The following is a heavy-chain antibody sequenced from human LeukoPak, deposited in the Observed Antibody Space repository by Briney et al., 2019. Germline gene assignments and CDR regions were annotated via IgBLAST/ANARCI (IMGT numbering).Heavy chain of an antibody. V-gene: IGHV3-30*02. CDR2: IRYDGSNK. CDR3: AKVEEYCSSTSCHGY. CDR1: GFTFSSYG. J-gene: IGHJ4*02. Sequence: GGSLRLSCAASGFTFSSYGMHWVRQAPGKGLEWVAFIRYDGSNKYYADSVKGRFTISRDNSKNTLYLQMNSLRAEDTAVYYCAKVEEYCSSTSCHGYWGQGTLVTVSS. D-gene: IGHD2-2*01.